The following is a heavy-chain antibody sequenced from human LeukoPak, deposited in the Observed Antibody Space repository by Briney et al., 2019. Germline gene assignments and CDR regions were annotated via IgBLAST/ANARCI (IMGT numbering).Heavy chain of an antibody. J-gene: IGHJ4*02. D-gene: IGHD2-2*01. CDR3: ARMPPGEM. CDR1: GDSISSGSYY. Sequence: SETLSLTCTVPGDSISSGSYYWSWIRQPAGKGLEWIGRIYTSGTTNYNPSLRSRVTISVDTSKNQFSLKLTSVTAADTAVYYCARMPPGEMWGQGTLVTVSS. CDR2: IYTSGTT. V-gene: IGHV4-61*02.